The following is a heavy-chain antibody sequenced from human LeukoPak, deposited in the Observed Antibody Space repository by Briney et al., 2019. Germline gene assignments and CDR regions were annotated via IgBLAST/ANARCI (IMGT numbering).Heavy chain of an antibody. CDR3: AKVTYGAGSVDY. CDR1: GLTLSSHS. Sequence: SLTLSCSASGLTLSSHSMKWVRHAPEKRREWVSGISWKRGSIGYADSVKGRFTSSRDKDKNSLYLQMNTLRAEDTALCYCAKVTYGAGSVDYWGQGTLVTVSS. V-gene: IGHV3-9*01. D-gene: IGHD3-10*01. J-gene: IGHJ4*02. CDR2: ISWKRGSI.